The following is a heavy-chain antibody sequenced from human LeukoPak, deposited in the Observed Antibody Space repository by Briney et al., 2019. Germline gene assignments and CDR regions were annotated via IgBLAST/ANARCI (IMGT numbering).Heavy chain of an antibody. V-gene: IGHV3-23*01. D-gene: IGHD2-8*02. J-gene: IGHJ3*02. CDR2: FTGRGGST. CDR1: GFTFSSYA. Sequence: PGGSLRLSCAASGFTFSSYAMTWVRQAPGKGLEWVSVFTGRGGSTYYADSVKGRFTISRDNSKNTLYLQMNSLRAEDTAVYYCAKEGGLYSRNDAFDIWGQGTMVTVSS. CDR3: AKEGGLYSRNDAFDI.